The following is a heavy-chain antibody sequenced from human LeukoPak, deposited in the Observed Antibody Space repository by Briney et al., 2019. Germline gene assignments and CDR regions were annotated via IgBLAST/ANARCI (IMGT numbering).Heavy chain of an antibody. CDR2: IYYSGST. Sequence: SETLSLTCTVSGGSISSYYWSWIRQPPGKGLEWPGYIYYSGSTYYNPSLKSRVTISVDTSKNQFSLKLSSVTAADTAVYYCARRVIVVVPAAPFDYWGQGTLVTVSS. D-gene: IGHD2-2*01. J-gene: IGHJ4*02. V-gene: IGHV4-59*12. CDR1: GGSISSYY. CDR3: ARRVIVVVPAAPFDY.